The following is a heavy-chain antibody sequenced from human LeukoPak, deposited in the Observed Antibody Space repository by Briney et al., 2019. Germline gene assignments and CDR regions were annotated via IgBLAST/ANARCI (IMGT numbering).Heavy chain of an antibody. D-gene: IGHD2-15*01. CDR1: GFTFSSYG. CDR2: ISYDGSNK. CDR3: AKDSRTPGDY. Sequence: GGSLRLSCAASGFTFSSYGMHWVRQAPGKGLEWVAVISYDGSNKYYADSVKGRFTISGDNSKNTLYLQMNSLRAEDTAVYYCAKDSRTPGDYWGQGTLVTVSS. V-gene: IGHV3-30*18. J-gene: IGHJ4*02.